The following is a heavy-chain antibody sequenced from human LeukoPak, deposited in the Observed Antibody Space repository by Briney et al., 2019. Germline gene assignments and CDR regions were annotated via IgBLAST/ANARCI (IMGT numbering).Heavy chain of an antibody. V-gene: IGHV3-73*01. Sequence: PGGSLRLSCAASGFTFSGSAMHWVRQASGKGLEWVGRIRGKANSYATAYAASVKGRFTISRDDSKNTAYLQMNSLKTEDTAVYYCTSTVVTGGNAFDIWGQGTMVTVSS. CDR2: IRGKANSYAT. J-gene: IGHJ3*02. CDR3: TSTVVTGGNAFDI. CDR1: GFTFSGSA. D-gene: IGHD4-23*01.